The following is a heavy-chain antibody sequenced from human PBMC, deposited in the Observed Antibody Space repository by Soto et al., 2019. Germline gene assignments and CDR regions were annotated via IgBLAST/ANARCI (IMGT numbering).Heavy chain of an antibody. CDR3: AREGTKYYLDS. V-gene: IGHV3-30-3*01. J-gene: IGHJ4*02. CDR2: ISYDGSNK. CDR1: GFTFSSYA. Sequence: GGSLRLSCAASGFTFSSYATHWVRQAPGKGLEWVAVISYDGSNKYYADSVKGRFTISRDNSKNTLYLQMNSLRAEDTAVYYCAREGTKYYLDSRAQRTVVPVSS.